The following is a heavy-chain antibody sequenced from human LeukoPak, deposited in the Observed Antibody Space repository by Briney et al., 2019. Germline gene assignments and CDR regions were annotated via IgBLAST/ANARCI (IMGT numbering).Heavy chain of an antibody. J-gene: IGHJ6*02. D-gene: IGHD6-6*01. Sequence: GASLRLSCAASGFTFSSYAMSWVRQAPGKGLEWVSAISGSGGSTYYADSVKGRFTISRDNSKNTLYLQMNSLRAEDTAVYYCAKGSSSSGYYYYYGMDVWGQGTTVTASS. CDR1: GFTFSSYA. CDR3: AKGSSSSGYYYYYGMDV. V-gene: IGHV3-23*01. CDR2: ISGSGGST.